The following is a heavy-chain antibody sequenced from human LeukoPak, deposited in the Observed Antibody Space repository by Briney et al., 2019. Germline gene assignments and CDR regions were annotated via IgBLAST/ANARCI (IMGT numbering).Heavy chain of an antibody. CDR1: GGSVSSSFYY. V-gene: IGHV4-39*01. Sequence: PSETLSLTCTVSGGSVSSSFYYWGWIRQPPGKGLEWIGSISGSTHYNPSLKSRVTISVDTSKNQFSLKLTSVTAADTAVYYCANAASYSVDYWGQGTLVTVSS. D-gene: IGHD1-26*01. J-gene: IGHJ4*02. CDR3: ANAASYSVDY. CDR2: ISGST.